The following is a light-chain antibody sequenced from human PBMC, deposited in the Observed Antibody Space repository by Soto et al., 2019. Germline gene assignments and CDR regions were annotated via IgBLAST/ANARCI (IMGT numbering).Light chain of an antibody. CDR3: GSYTASGSFV. CDR2: DVV. J-gene: IGLJ3*02. CDR1: SKDVGGYDF. V-gene: IGLV2-14*01. Sequence: QSALTQPASVSGSPGRSITISCTRTSKDVGGYDFVSWFQQFPGKAPKVVIYDVVHRPSGLSNRFSGSKSGNTASLTISGLQPDDEADYYCGSYTASGSFVFGGGTKLTVL.